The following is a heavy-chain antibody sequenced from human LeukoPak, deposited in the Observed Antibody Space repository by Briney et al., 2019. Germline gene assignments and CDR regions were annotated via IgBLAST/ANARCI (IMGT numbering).Heavy chain of an antibody. D-gene: IGHD4-23*01. CDR1: GFTFSSYS. CDR3: ARDLRWGVRDYYAMDV. J-gene: IGHJ6*02. CDR2: ISSSISTI. Sequence: GGSLRLSCASSGFTFSSYSMTWVRQAPGKGLEWVSYISSSISTIFYADSVKGRFTISRDNAKNSLYLQMNSLRVEDTAVYYCARDLRWGVRDYYAMDVWGQGTTVIVSS. V-gene: IGHV3-48*01.